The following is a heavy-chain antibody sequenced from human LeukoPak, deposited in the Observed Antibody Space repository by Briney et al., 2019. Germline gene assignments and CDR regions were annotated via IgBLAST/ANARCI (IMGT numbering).Heavy chain of an antibody. CDR3: ARAHFDWLLDY. D-gene: IGHD3-9*01. Sequence: GSLRLSCAASGFTFSSYAMHWVRQAPGKGLEWVAVISYDGSNKYYADSVKGRFTISRDNSKNTLYLQMNSLRAEDTAVYYCARAHFDWLLDYWGQGTLVTVSS. CDR2: ISYDGSNK. J-gene: IGHJ4*02. V-gene: IGHV3-30*04. CDR1: GFTFSSYA.